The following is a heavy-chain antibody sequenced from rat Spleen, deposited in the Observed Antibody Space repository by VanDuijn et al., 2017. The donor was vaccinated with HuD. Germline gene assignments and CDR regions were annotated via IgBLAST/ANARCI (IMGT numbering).Heavy chain of an antibody. D-gene: IGHD4-3*01. V-gene: IGHV5-7*01. Sequence: EVQLVESDGGLVQPGRSMKLSCAASGFSFSDYYMAWVRQAPKKGLEWVATISSDGSLTYYRDSVKGRFTASRDNAKRTLYLQMDSLRSEDTATYYCARHNSGYGVMDAWGQGASVTVSS. CDR2: ISSDGSLT. CDR1: GFSFSDYY. CDR3: ARHNSGYGVMDA. J-gene: IGHJ4*01.